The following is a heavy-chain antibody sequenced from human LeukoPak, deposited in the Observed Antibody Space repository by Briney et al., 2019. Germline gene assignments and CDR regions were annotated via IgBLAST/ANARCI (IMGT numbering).Heavy chain of an antibody. Sequence: ASVKVSCKASGFTFTAYYMHWVRQAPGQRLEWMGWINPNRGGTNCAQKFQGRVIMTWDMSTSTVYMELSSLRSDDTAVYYCARDVGEYCSSTNCYASHYWGQGTLVTVSS. D-gene: IGHD2-2*01. J-gene: IGHJ4*02. CDR3: ARDVGEYCSSTNCYASHY. CDR1: GFTFTAYY. CDR2: INPNRGGT. V-gene: IGHV1-2*02.